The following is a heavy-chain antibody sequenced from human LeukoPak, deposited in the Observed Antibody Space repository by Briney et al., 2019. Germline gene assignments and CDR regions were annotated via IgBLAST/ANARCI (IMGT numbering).Heavy chain of an antibody. D-gene: IGHD6-19*01. Sequence: SETLSLTCTVSGGSISSYYWSWIRQPPGKGLEWIGYIYYSGSTNYNPSLKSRVTRSVDTSKNQFSLKLSSVTAADTAVYYCARGPVYSSGWYNWFDPWGQGTLVTVSS. CDR1: GGSISSYY. CDR3: ARGPVYSSGWYNWFDP. J-gene: IGHJ5*02. CDR2: IYYSGST. V-gene: IGHV4-59*01.